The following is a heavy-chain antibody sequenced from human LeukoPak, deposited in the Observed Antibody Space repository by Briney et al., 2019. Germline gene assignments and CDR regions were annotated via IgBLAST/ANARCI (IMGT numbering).Heavy chain of an antibody. Sequence: SETLSLTCTVSGGSISSSSYYWGWIRQPPGKGLEWIGSIYYSGSTYYNPSLKSRVTISVDTSKNQFSLKLSSVTAADTAVYYCARGSRVGYSSGWYVGAFDIWGQGTMVTVSS. D-gene: IGHD6-19*01. CDR3: ARGSRVGYSSGWYVGAFDI. CDR2: IYYSGST. J-gene: IGHJ3*02. V-gene: IGHV4-39*07. CDR1: GGSISSSSYY.